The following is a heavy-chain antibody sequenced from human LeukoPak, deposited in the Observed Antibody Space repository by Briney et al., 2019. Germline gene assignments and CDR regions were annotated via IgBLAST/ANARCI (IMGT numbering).Heavy chain of an antibody. Sequence: GGSLRFSCAAPGFTFSRYGLHWVRQAPGKGLVGVSRINSDGSSTTYADSVKGRFTSSRDNAKNTLYLQMNSLRAEDTAVYYCARGPRFPYYYMDVWGKGTTGTVSS. D-gene: IGHD3-10*01. J-gene: IGHJ6*03. V-gene: IGHV3-74*01. CDR2: INSDGSST. CDR1: GFTFSRYG. CDR3: ARGPRFPYYYMDV.